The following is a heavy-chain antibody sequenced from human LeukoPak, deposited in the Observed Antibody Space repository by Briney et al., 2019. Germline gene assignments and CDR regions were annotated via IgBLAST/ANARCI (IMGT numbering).Heavy chain of an antibody. CDR3: ARLWLGDAFDI. J-gene: IGHJ3*02. Sequence: LSGGSLRLSCAASGFTFGSYWMSWVRQAPGKGLEWVANIKQDGSEKYYVDSVKGRFTISRDNAKNSLYLQMNSLRAEDTAVYYCARLWLGDAFDIWGQGTTVTVSS. D-gene: IGHD3-10*01. CDR2: IKQDGSEK. CDR1: GFTFGSYW. V-gene: IGHV3-7*01.